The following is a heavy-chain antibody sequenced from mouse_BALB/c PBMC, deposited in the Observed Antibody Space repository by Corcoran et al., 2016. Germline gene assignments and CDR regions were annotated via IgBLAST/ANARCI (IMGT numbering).Heavy chain of an antibody. CDR3: ARRGPWFAY. V-gene: IGHV1-4*02. CDR1: GYTFTSYT. CDR2: INPSSGYT. J-gene: IGHJ3*01. Sequence: QVQLQQSAAELARPGASVRMSCKASGYTFTSYTMHWVKQRPGQGLEWIGYINPSSGYTEYNQKFKDKTTLTADKSSSTAYMQLSSLTSEDSAVYYCARRGPWFAYWGQGTLVTVSA.